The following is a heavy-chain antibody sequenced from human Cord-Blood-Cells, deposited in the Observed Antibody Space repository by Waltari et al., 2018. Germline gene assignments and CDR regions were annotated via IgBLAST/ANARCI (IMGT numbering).Heavy chain of an antibody. CDR2: IWDDGRNK. Sequence: QVQLVESGGGVVQPGRSLRLSCAASGFTFSSYGMHWVRQAPGKGLEWVAVIWDDGRNKDYADSVKGRFTISRDNSKNTLYLQMNSLRAEDTAVYYCSAEMNGLNVWGQGTTVTVSS. J-gene: IGHJ6*02. CDR3: SAEMNGLNV. D-gene: IGHD1-1*01. CDR1: GFTFSSYG. V-gene: IGHV3-33*01.